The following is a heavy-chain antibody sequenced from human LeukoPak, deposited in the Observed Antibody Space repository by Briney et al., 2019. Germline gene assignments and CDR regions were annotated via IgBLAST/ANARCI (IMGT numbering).Heavy chain of an antibody. CDR2: ISYDGSNK. CDR1: GFTFSSYA. Sequence: GGSLRLSCAASGFTFSSYAMHWVRQAPGKGLEWVAVISYDGSNKYYADSVKGRFTISRDNSKNTLYLQMNSLRAEDTAVYYCARIPTTVTTDYYMDVWGKGTTVTVSS. J-gene: IGHJ6*03. V-gene: IGHV3-30*04. CDR3: ARIPTTVTTDYYMDV. D-gene: IGHD4-17*01.